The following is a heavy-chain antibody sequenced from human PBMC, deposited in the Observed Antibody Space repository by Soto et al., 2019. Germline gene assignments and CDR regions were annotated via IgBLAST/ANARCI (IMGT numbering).Heavy chain of an antibody. V-gene: IGHV4-59*08. CDR2: IYYSGST. J-gene: IGHJ5*02. CDR1: GGSISSYY. CDR3: ARHESTVAYNWFDP. Sequence: SETLSLTCTVSGGSISSYYWSWIRQPPGKGLEWIGYIYYSGSTNYNPSLKSRVTISVDTSKNQFSLKLSSVTAADTAVYYCARHESTVAYNWFDPWGQGTLVTVSS. D-gene: IGHD2-15*01.